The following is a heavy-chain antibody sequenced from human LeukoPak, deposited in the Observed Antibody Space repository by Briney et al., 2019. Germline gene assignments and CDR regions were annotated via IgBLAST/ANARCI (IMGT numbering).Heavy chain of an antibody. Sequence: PGRSLRLSCAASGFTFSSYVMHWVRQAPGKGLEWVAVISYDGSNKYYADSVKGRFTISRDNSKNTLYLQMNSLRAEDTAVYYCARVDYSNYFAPPYGMDVWGQGTTVTVSS. D-gene: IGHD4-11*01. CDR3: ARVDYSNYFAPPYGMDV. CDR1: GFTFSSYV. J-gene: IGHJ6*02. V-gene: IGHV3-30*19. CDR2: ISYDGSNK.